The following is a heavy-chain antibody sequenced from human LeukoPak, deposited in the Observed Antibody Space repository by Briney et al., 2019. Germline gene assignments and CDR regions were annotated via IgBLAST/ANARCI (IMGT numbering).Heavy chain of an antibody. D-gene: IGHD6-6*01. Sequence: SETLSLTCTVSGGSISCYYWSWIRQPPGKGLEWIGYIYDSGSTNYKPSLKSRVTISVDTSKNQFSLKLSSVTAADTALYYCARARYSSSPFDYWGQGTLFTVSS. V-gene: IGHV4-59*01. J-gene: IGHJ4*02. CDR2: IYDSGST. CDR1: GGSISCYY. CDR3: ARARYSSSPFDY.